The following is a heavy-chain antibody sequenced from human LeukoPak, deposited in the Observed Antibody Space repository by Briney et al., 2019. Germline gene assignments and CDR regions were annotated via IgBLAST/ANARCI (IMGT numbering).Heavy chain of an antibody. CDR3: AKAGYCGSGSYYALSYFDY. Sequence: PGGSLRLSCAASGFTFSSYAMSWVRQAPGKGLEWVSAISGSGGSTYYADSVKGRFTISRDNSKNTLYLQMNSLRAEDTAVYYCAKAGYCGSGSYYALSYFDYWGQGTLVTVSS. CDR1: GFTFSSYA. V-gene: IGHV3-23*01. CDR2: ISGSGGST. D-gene: IGHD3-10*01. J-gene: IGHJ4*02.